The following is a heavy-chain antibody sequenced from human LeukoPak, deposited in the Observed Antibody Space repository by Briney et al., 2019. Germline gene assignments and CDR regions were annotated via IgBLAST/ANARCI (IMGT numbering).Heavy chain of an antibody. D-gene: IGHD5-24*01. CDR1: GYSFTNYY. V-gene: IGHV1-46*01. J-gene: IGHJ3*02. CDR2: INPSGGST. Sequence: ASVKVSCKASGYSFTNYYIHWVRQAPGQGLEWMGMINPSGGSTSYAQKFQGRVTMTRDTSTSTVYMDLSSLRSDDTAVYYCARGNGYSPRGGFDIWGQGTMVTVSS. CDR3: ARGNGYSPRGGFDI.